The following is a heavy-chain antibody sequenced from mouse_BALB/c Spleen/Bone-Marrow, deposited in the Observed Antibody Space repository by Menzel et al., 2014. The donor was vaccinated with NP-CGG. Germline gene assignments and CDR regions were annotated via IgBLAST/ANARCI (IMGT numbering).Heavy chain of an antibody. V-gene: IGHV5-17*02. CDR2: ISSGSSTI. J-gene: IGHJ3*01. Sequence: EVKLVESGGGLVQPGGSRKLSCAASGFTFSSFGMHWVRQAPEKGLEWVAYISSGSSTIYYADTVKGRFTISRDNPKNTLFLQMTSLRSEDTAMYYCARGDSLGPGFAYWGQGTLVTVSA. CDR3: ARGDSLGPGFAY. CDR1: GFTFSSFG. D-gene: IGHD3-2*01.